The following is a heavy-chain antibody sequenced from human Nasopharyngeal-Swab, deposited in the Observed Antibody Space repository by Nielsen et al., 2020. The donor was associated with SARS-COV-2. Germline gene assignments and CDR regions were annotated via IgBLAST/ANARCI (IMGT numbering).Heavy chain of an antibody. CDR3: ARVFDGTIAAAYPYSYYYYGMDV. CDR2: IWYDGSNK. J-gene: IGHJ6*02. D-gene: IGHD6-13*01. V-gene: IGHV3-33*01. CDR1: GFTFSSYG. Sequence: GGSLRLSCAASGFTFSSYGMHWVRQAPGKGLEWVAVIWYDGSNKYYADSVKGRFTISRDNSKNTLYLQMNSLRAEDTAVYYCARVFDGTIAAAYPYSYYYYGMDVWGQGTTVTVSS.